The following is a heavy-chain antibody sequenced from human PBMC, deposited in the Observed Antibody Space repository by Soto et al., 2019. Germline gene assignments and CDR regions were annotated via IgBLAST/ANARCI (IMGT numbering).Heavy chain of an antibody. J-gene: IGHJ3*02. D-gene: IGHD4-17*01. Sequence: QVQLVQSGAEVKKPGSSVKVSCKASGGTFSSYTISWVRQAPGQGLEWMGRIIPILGIANYAQKFQGRVTITADKSTSTAYMELSSLRSEDTAVYYCAKPNAYGDYVPFDIWGQGTMVTVSS. CDR3: AKPNAYGDYVPFDI. CDR2: IIPILGIA. V-gene: IGHV1-69*02. CDR1: GGTFSSYT.